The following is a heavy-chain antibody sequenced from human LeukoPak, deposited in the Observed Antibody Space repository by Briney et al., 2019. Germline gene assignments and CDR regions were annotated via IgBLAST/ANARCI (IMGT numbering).Heavy chain of an antibody. V-gene: IGHV4-59*01. CDR1: GGSISSNY. J-gene: IGHJ5*02. D-gene: IGHD6-19*01. CDR2: IYYTGST. Sequence: SETLSLTCTVSGGSISSNYWSWIRQPPGKGLEGMGYIYYTGSTNYNPSLKSRVTISVDTSKNQFSLKLSSVTAADTAVYYCGRDPSGWYSWFDPWGQGTLVTVSP. CDR3: GRDPSGWYSWFDP.